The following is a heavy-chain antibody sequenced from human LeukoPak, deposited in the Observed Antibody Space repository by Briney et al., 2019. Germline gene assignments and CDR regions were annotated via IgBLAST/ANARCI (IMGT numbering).Heavy chain of an antibody. D-gene: IGHD1-26*01. Sequence: GSLRLSCEASGFTFSSYGMHWVRQAPGKGLEWVAVIWYDGSNKYYADSVKGRFTISRDNSKNTLYLQMNSLRAEDTAVYYCAKDRDLYSGSPGGVDYWGQGTLVTVSS. CDR2: IWYDGSNK. CDR3: AKDRDLYSGSPGGVDY. V-gene: IGHV3-33*06. CDR1: GFTFSSYG. J-gene: IGHJ4*02.